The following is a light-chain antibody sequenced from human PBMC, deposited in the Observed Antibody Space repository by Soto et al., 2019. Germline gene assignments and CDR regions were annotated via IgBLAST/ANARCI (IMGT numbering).Light chain of an antibody. CDR2: DVS. J-gene: IGLJ1*01. CDR1: SSDVGGYNY. CDR3: SSYTSSSISYV. Sequence: QSALTQPASVSGSPGQSITISCTGTSSDVGGYNYVSWYQQHPGKAPKVMIYDVSNRPSGVSNRFSGSKSGNTASLTISGLQAEDEADYYCSSYTSSSISYVFGTGTKLTVL. V-gene: IGLV2-14*01.